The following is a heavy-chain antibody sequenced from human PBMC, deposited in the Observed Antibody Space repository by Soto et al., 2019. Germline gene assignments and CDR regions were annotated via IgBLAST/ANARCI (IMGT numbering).Heavy chain of an antibody. V-gene: IGHV3-64*01. J-gene: IGHJ4*02. CDR1: GFTFSSYA. D-gene: IGHD2-21*01. Sequence: PGGSLRLSCAASGFTFSSYAMHWVRQAPGKGLEYVSAISSNGGSTYYANSVKGRFTISRDNSKNTLYLQMGSLRAEDMAVYYSACGAAPSYYFDYWGQGTLVTVSS. CDR3: ACGAAPSYYFDY. CDR2: ISSNGGST.